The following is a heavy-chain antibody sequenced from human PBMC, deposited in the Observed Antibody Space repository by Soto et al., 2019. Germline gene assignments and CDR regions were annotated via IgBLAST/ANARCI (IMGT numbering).Heavy chain of an antibody. CDR2: IIPILGIA. J-gene: IGHJ2*01. Sequence: ASVKVSCKASGGTFSSYTISWVRQAPGQGLEWMGRIIPILGIANYAQKFQGRVTITADKSTSTAYMELSSLRSEDTAVYYCARVGDYGDSNWYFDLWGRGTLVTVSS. CDR3: ARVGDYGDSNWYFDL. CDR1: GGTFSSYT. D-gene: IGHD4-17*01. V-gene: IGHV1-69*02.